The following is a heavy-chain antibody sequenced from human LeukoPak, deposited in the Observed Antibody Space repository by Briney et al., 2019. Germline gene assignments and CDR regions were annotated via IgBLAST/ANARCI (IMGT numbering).Heavy chain of an antibody. Sequence: SETLSLTCTVSTGSMSGYFWTWLRQPAGKGLEWIGRIYTTGSAYYNPSLETRVTFSLDTSNNQFSLDVNSVTAADTAVYFCARGRELTGVAGHYSFDYWGQGILVSVSS. CDR1: TGSMSGYF. J-gene: IGHJ4*02. CDR3: ARGRELTGVAGHYSFDY. V-gene: IGHV4-4*07. CDR2: IYTTGSA. D-gene: IGHD1-26*01.